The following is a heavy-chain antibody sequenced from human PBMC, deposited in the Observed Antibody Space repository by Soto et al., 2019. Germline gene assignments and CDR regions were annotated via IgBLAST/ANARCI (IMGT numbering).Heavy chain of an antibody. CDR2: ISGYNGQT. Sequence: VQLLQSGPEVKKPGASVKVSCKAYAYTFTTYGISWVRQAPGQGLEWMGWISGYNGQTNYPQKFRGRVTLTTDTSTSTAYMELRSLRSDDTDMYYCARDNRKELWVEGLNAMDVWGQGPTVTVSS. J-gene: IGHJ6*02. V-gene: IGHV1-18*04. CDR1: AYTFTTYG. D-gene: IGHD3-10*01. CDR3: ARDNRKELWVEGLNAMDV.